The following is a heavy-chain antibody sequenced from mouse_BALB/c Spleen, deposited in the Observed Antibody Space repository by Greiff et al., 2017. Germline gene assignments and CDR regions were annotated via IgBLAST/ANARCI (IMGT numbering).Heavy chain of an antibody. J-gene: IGHJ4*01. V-gene: IGHV2-9*02. CDR3: AKYGKDYAMDY. CDR1: GFSLTSYG. Sequence: VHLVESGPGLVAPSQSLSITCTVSGFSLTSYGVHWVRQPPGKGLEWLGVIWAGGSTNYNSALMSRLSISKDNSKSQVFLKMNSLQTDDTAMYYCAKYGKDYAMDYWGQGTSVTVSS. CDR2: IWAGGST. D-gene: IGHD2-1*01.